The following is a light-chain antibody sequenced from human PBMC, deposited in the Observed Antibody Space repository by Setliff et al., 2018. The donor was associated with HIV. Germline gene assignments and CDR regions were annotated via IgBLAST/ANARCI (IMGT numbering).Light chain of an antibody. Sequence: DIQMTQSPSSLSASVGDRVTITCRASQSISSYLNWYQQKPGKAPKLLIYTASSLQSEVPPRFSGSGSGTDFTLTISSLQPEDFATYYCQQSYSNPITVGQGTRLEIK. CDR1: QSISSY. CDR3: QQSYSNPIT. CDR2: TAS. J-gene: IGKJ5*01. V-gene: IGKV1-39*01.